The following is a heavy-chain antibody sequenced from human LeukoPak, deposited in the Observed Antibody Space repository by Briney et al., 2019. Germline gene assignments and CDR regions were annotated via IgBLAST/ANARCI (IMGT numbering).Heavy chain of an antibody. CDR3: AKDSYSSSWYNDY. D-gene: IGHD6-13*01. J-gene: IGHJ4*02. CDR2: ISGSGGST. Sequence: GSLRLSCTASGFTFSSYAMSWVRQAPGKGLEWVSAISGSGGSTYYADSVKGRFTISRDNSKSTLYLQMNSLRAEDTAVYYCAKDSYSSSWYNDYWGQGTLVTVSS. V-gene: IGHV3-23*01. CDR1: GFTFSSYA.